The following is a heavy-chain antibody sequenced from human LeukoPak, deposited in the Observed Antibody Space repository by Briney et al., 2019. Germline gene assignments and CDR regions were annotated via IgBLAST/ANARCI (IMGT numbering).Heavy chain of an antibody. V-gene: IGHV3-15*01. J-gene: IGHJ4*02. D-gene: IGHD2-2*01. CDR1: GFTFSSAW. CDR3: ARGFCSSTNCYQGPFDF. Sequence: PGGSLRLSCAASGFTFSSAWMTWVRQAPGKGLEWVGHIKNKTNGETTDYAAPVKGRFIISRDDSKNTLYLQMNSLRTEDTAVCYCARGFCSSTNCYQGPFDFWGQGTLVTVSS. CDR2: IKNKTNGETT.